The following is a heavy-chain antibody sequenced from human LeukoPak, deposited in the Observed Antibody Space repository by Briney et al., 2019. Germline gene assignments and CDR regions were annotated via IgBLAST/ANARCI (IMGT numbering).Heavy chain of an antibody. CDR2: LSSSSTTI. J-gene: IGHJ5*02. CDR1: GFTFSSYS. V-gene: IGHV3-48*02. Sequence: GGSLRLSCAAPGFTFSSYSMNWVRQAPGKGLEWVEYLSSSSTTIYYADSVKGRFTISRDNAKNSLDLQMNSLRDEDTAVYYCATTGDFLYNWFDPWGQGTLVTVSS. D-gene: IGHD7-27*01. CDR3: ATTGDFLYNWFDP.